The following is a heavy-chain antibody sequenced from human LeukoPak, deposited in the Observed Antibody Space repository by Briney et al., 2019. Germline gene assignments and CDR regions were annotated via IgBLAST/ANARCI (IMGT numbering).Heavy chain of an antibody. CDR1: GYTFTSYY. Sequence: ASVKVSCKASGYTFTSYYMHWVRQAPGQGLEWMGIINPSGGSTSYAQKFQGRVTITRDMSTSTAYMELSSLRSEDTAVYYCAADPPRTRGLDAFDIWGQGTMVTVSS. CDR2: INPSGGST. CDR3: AADPPRTRGLDAFDI. J-gene: IGHJ3*02. V-gene: IGHV1-46*01. D-gene: IGHD3-10*01.